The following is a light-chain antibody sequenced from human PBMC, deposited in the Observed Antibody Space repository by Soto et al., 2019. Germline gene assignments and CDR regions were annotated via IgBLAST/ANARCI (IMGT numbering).Light chain of an antibody. J-gene: IGKJ1*01. Sequence: IVLTQSPGTLYVSPGERATLSCRASQSISTNLAWYQQIPGQAPRLLISDTFTRATGVPARFRGSVSGTEFTLTISSLQSEDFVVYYRQQYNNWPRTFGQGTKVEIK. CDR2: DTF. V-gene: IGKV3-15*01. CDR3: QQYNNWPRT. CDR1: QSISTN.